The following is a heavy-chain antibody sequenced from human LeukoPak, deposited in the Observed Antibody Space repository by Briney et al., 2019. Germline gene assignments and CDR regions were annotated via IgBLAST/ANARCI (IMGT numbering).Heavy chain of an antibody. J-gene: IGHJ4*02. CDR1: GFTFSSYW. CDR3: AKDPSGWQNYFDY. V-gene: IGHV3-74*01. CDR2: INNDGSIT. D-gene: IGHD6-19*01. Sequence: GGSLRLSCAASGFTFSSYWMHWVRQDPGKGLVWVSHINNDGSITNYADSVKGRFTISRDNAKNTLYLQMNRLRAEDTAVYYCAKDPSGWQNYFDYWGQGTLVTVSS.